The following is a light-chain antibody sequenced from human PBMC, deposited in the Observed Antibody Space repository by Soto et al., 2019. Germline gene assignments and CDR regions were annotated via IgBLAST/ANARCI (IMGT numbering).Light chain of an antibody. J-gene: IGLJ2*01. Sequence: QSALTQPASVSGSPGQSITISCTGTSSDVADYKYVSWYQQHPDKAPKLMIYEVSDRPSGVSYRFSGSKSGNTASLTISGLQAEDEADYYCSSYTSGSTPYVVFGGGTKVTVL. CDR2: EVS. CDR3: SSYTSGSTPYVV. CDR1: SSDVADYKY. V-gene: IGLV2-14*01.